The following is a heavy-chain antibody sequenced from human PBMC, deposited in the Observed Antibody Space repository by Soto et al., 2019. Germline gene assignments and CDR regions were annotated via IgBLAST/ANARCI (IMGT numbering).Heavy chain of an antibody. CDR1: GVTSSKNW. CDR2: INQYGSEK. V-gene: IGHV3-7*01. CDR3: VREARTLLRGDNWFDP. J-gene: IGHJ5*02. D-gene: IGHD3-10*01. Sequence: EMQLVESGGGLVQPGGSLRLSCAASGVTSSKNWMSWVRQAPGKGLEWVANINQYGSEKYYVDSVKGRFTISRDNAKNSLYLQMNSLRAEDTAVYYCVREARTLLRGDNWFDPWGQGTLVTVSS.